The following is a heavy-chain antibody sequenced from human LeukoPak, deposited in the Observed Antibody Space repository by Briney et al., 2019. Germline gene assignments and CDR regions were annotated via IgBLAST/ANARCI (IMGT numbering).Heavy chain of an antibody. D-gene: IGHD2-15*01. CDR3: IVDLGGLTALDF. J-gene: IGHJ4*02. CDR1: GFIFSDSS. Sequence: PGGSLRLSCAASGFIFSDSSMHWVRQASGKGLEWVCRIRSKANNYATVYAASVKGRITISRDDSKSTAYLQMSSLQTEDTAVYYCIVDLGGLTALDFWGQGTLVTVSS. CDR2: IRSKANNYAT. V-gene: IGHV3-73*01.